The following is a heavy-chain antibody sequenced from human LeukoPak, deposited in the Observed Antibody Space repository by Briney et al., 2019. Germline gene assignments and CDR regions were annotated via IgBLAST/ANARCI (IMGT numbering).Heavy chain of an antibody. D-gene: IGHD5-12*01. J-gene: IGHJ4*02. V-gene: IGHV4-34*01. CDR3: ARTLPRGYALGY. Sequence: GSLRLSCAASGFTFSSYAMSWVRQPPGKGLEWIGEINHSGSTNYNPSLKSRVTISVDTSKNQFSLKLSSVTAADTAVYYCARTLPRGYALGYWGQGTLVTVSS. CDR2: INHSGST. CDR1: GFTFSSYA.